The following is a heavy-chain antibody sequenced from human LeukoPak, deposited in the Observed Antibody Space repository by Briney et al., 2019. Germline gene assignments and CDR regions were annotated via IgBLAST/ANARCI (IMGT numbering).Heavy chain of an antibody. CDR3: ATGDPDAFDI. CDR2: IYYSEST. J-gene: IGHJ3*02. D-gene: IGHD3-10*01. CDR1: GGSISSGDYY. Sequence: PSQTLSLTCTVSGGSISSGDYYWSWIRQPPGKGLEWIGYIYYSESTNYNPSLKSRVTMSVDTSKNQFSLKLSSVTAADTAVYYCATGDPDAFDIWGQGTMVTVSS. V-gene: IGHV4-30-4*08.